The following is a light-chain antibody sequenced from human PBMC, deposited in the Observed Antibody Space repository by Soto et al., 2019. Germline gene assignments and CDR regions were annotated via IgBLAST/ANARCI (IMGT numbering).Light chain of an antibody. J-gene: IGKJ1*01. CDR3: QQYNNWWT. CDR1: QTVSSN. Sequence: EIVMTQSPATLSVSPGGRATLSCRASQTVSSNLAWYQQKPGQAPRLLIYGASTRATGIPARFSGSGSGTELTLTISSLKYEDFEVYYCQQYNNWWTFGQGTKVDIK. CDR2: GAS. V-gene: IGKV3-15*01.